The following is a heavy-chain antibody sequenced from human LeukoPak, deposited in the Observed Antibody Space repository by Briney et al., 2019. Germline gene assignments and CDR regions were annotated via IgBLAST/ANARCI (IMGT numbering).Heavy chain of an antibody. CDR3: ARAPYDYVWGSYRSLYFDY. CDR1: GGSISSGGYS. CDR2: IYHSGGT. J-gene: IGHJ4*02. V-gene: IGHV4-30-2*01. Sequence: SETLSLTCAVSGGSISSGGYSWSWIRQPPGKGLEWIGYIYHSGGTYYNPSLKSRVTISVDRSKNQFSLKLSSVTAADTAVYYCARAPYDYVWGSYRSLYFDYWGQGTLVTVSS. D-gene: IGHD3-16*02.